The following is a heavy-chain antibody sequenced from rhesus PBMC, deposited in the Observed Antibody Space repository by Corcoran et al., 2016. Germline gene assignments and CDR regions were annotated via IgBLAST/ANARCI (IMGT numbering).Heavy chain of an antibody. J-gene: IGHJ4*01. CDR1: GGSISDSYR. CDR3: ARVWGGSWTCDY. CDR2: IYRSSTST. D-gene: IGHD6-25*01. Sequence: QVQLQESGPGVVKPSETLSLTCAVSGGSISDSYRWSWIRQPPGKGLEWIGSIYRSSTSTNYNPSRKSRVTIAKDASKNQFPLKLGSVTAADTAVYYCARVWGGSWTCDYWGQGVLVTVSS. V-gene: IGHV4S10*01.